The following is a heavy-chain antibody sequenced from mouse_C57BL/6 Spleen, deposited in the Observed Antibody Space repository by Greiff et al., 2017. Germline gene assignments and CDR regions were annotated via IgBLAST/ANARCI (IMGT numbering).Heavy chain of an antibody. CDR3: AREAYGNPAWFAY. V-gene: IGHV1-80*01. Sequence: VQLQQSGAELVKPGASVKISCKASGYAFSSYWMNWVKQRPGKGLEWIGQIYPGDGDTNYNGKFKGKATLTADKSSSTAYMQLSSLTSEVSAVYFCAREAYGNPAWFAYWGQGTLVTVSA. CDR1: GYAFSSYW. J-gene: IGHJ3*01. CDR2: IYPGDGDT. D-gene: IGHD2-1*01.